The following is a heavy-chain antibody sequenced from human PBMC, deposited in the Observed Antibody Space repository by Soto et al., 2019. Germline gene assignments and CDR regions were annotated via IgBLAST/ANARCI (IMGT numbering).Heavy chain of an antibody. D-gene: IGHD3-3*01. CDR2: IYYSGST. Sequence: SETLSLTCTVSGGSISSYYWSWIRQPPGKGLEWIGYIYYSGSTNYNPSLKSRVTISVDTSKNQFSLKLSSVTAADTAVYYCARGGVTLRFLEWSTRDYYYGVDVWGQGTTVTVSS. V-gene: IGHV4-59*01. J-gene: IGHJ6*02. CDR1: GGSISSYY. CDR3: ARGGVTLRFLEWSTRDYYYGVDV.